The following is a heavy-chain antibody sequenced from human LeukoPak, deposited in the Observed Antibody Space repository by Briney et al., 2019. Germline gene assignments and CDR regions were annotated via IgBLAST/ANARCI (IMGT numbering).Heavy chain of an antibody. J-gene: IGHJ6*02. D-gene: IGHD5-18*01. Sequence: QSGGSLRLSCAASGFTLSSYSMNWVRQAPGKGLEWVSGISWNSGSIGYADSVKGRFTISRDNAKNSLYLQMNSLRAEDTALYYCAKDMGAVDTAMVSPLYYYYYGMDVWGQGTTVTVSS. CDR3: AKDMGAVDTAMVSPLYYYYYGMDV. V-gene: IGHV3-9*01. CDR2: ISWNSGSI. CDR1: GFTLSSYS.